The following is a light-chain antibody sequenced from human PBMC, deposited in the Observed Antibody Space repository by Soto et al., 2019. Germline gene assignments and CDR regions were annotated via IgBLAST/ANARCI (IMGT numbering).Light chain of an antibody. CDR2: RNS. CDR1: ASTIGRNY. Sequence: VLIQSPSTHGTPGQRVTISCAGSASTIGRNYVYWYQQLPGTAPKLLIYRNSQRPSGVPDRFSGSKSGTSASLAISGLRSEDEADYYCAAWDDNLSGLYVFGAGTKVT. J-gene: IGLJ1*01. CDR3: AAWDDNLSGLYV. V-gene: IGLV1-47*01.